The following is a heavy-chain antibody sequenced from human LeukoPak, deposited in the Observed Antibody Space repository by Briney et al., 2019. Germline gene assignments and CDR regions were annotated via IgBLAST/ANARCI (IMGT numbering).Heavy chain of an antibody. D-gene: IGHD4-17*01. V-gene: IGHV3-23*01. CDR3: AKSTTVTSWFDP. CDR1: GFTVSSNY. CDR2: ISGSGGST. Sequence: GGSLRLSCAASGFTVSSNYMSWVRQAPGKGLEWVSAISGSGGSTYYADSVKGRFTISRDNSKNTLYLQMNSLRAEDTAVYYCAKSTTVTSWFDPWGQGTLVTVSS. J-gene: IGHJ5*02.